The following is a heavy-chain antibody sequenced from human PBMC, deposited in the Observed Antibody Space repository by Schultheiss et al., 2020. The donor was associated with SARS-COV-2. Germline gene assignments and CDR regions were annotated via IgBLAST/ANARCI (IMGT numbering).Heavy chain of an antibody. CDR2: ISYDGSNK. V-gene: IGHV3-30*07. J-gene: IGHJ4*01. D-gene: IGHD6-6*01. CDR1: GFNFNNYW. CDR3: AKPTKYTSSSGFDY. Sequence: GGSLRLSCAASGFNFNNYWMSWVRQAPGKGLEWVAVISYDGSNKYYADSVKGRFTISRDNAKNSLYLQMTSLRAEDTAVYYCAKPTKYTSSSGFDYWGHGTLVTVSS.